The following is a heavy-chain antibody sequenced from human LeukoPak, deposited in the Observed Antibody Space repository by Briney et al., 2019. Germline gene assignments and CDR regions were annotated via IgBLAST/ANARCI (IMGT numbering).Heavy chain of an antibody. CDR3: ARSPTWNAWYFDL. D-gene: IGHD1-1*01. V-gene: IGHV1-69*02. J-gene: IGHJ2*01. Sequence: SVKVSCKASGGTFSSYTVSWVRQAPGQGLEWMGRIIPILGIANYAQKFQGRVTITADKSTSTAYMELSSLRSEDTAVYYCARSPTWNAWYFDLWGRGTLVTVSS. CDR2: IIPILGIA. CDR1: GGTFSSYT.